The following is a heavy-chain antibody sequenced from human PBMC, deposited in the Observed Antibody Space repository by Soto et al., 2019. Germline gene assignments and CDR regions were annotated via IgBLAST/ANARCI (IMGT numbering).Heavy chain of an antibody. CDR3: ARRSRPIEY. Sequence: EVQMVESGGGLVPPGGSLRLSCEGSGFTFSKYSLNWVRQAPGKGLEWISYISSSSNSVDYAVSVKERFIISRDNAKISLYLQMDFLRYEDTAVYYCARRSRPIEYWGRGTLVNVSS. CDR2: ISSSSNSV. V-gene: IGHV3-48*02. D-gene: IGHD6-25*01. J-gene: IGHJ4*02. CDR1: GFTFSKYS.